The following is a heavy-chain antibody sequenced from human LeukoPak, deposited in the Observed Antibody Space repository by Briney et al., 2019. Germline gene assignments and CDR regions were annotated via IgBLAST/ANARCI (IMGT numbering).Heavy chain of an antibody. Sequence: GSSVKVSCKASGGTFSSYAISWVRQAPGQGLEWMGRIIPIFGIANYAQKFQGRVTITADKSTSTACMELSSLRSEDTAVYYCARTSGYCSGGSCYADVAPFDYWGQGTLVTVSS. CDR2: IIPIFGIA. V-gene: IGHV1-69*04. D-gene: IGHD2-15*01. J-gene: IGHJ4*02. CDR1: GGTFSSYA. CDR3: ARTSGYCSGGSCYADVAPFDY.